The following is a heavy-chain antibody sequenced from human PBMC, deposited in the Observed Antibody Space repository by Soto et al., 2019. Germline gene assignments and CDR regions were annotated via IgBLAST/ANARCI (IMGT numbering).Heavy chain of an antibody. D-gene: IGHD3-22*01. Sequence: QVQLQESGPGLVKPSQTLSLTCTVSGGSISSGDYYWSWIRQPPGKGLEWIGYIYYSGSTYYNPSLKSRVXXSXDXXKNQFSLKLSSVTAADTAVYYCARFRDYDSSPYDYWGQGTLVTVSS. CDR1: GGSISSGDYY. V-gene: IGHV4-30-4*01. J-gene: IGHJ4*02. CDR3: ARFRDYDSSPYDY. CDR2: IYYSGST.